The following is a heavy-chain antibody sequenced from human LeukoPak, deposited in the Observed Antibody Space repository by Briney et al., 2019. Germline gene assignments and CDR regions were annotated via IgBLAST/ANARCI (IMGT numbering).Heavy chain of an antibody. J-gene: IGHJ6*03. CDR2: ISSSSSYI. CDR1: GFTFSSYS. V-gene: IGHV3-21*01. D-gene: IGHD6-6*01. CDR3: ARELAASYMDV. Sequence: GGSLRLSCAASGFTFSSYSMNWVRQAPGKGLEWVSSISSSSSYIYYADSVKGRFTISGGNAKNSLYLQMNSLRAEDTAVYYCARELAASYMDVWGKGTTVTVSS.